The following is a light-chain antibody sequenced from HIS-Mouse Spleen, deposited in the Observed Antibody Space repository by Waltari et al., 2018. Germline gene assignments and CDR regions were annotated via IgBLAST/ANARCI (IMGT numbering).Light chain of an antibody. V-gene: IGKV1-9*01. CDR1: QGISSY. Sequence: DIQLTQSPSFLSASVGDRVTITCRASQGISSYLAWYQQKPGKAPKLLIYAASTLQSGVPSRFSGSGSGTEFTLTIRRLQPEDFATYYCQQLNSYPPTFGQGTKVEIK. CDR3: QQLNSYPPT. CDR2: AAS. J-gene: IGKJ1*01.